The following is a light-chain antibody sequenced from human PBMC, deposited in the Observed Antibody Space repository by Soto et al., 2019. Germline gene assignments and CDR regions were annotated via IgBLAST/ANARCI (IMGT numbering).Light chain of an antibody. J-gene: IGKJ4*01. CDR2: AAS. CDR3: QQSYTTPLT. CDR1: QYISDF. V-gene: IGKV1-39*01. Sequence: DIQMTQSPSSLSASVGDRVTITCRASQYISDFLNWYQQKPGKAPVILIYAASTLQSGVPSRLTGSRSETNFTLIISSLQPEDFATYYCQQSYTTPLTFGGGTKVDI.